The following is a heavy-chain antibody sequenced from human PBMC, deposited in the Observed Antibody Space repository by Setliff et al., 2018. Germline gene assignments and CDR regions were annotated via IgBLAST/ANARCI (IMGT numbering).Heavy chain of an antibody. J-gene: IGHJ4*02. CDR1: GYTFTSYD. D-gene: IGHD6-19*01. Sequence: ASVKVSCKASGYTFTSYDINWVRQATGQGLEWMGWMNPNSGNTGYAQKFQGRVTMTRNTSTSTAYMELSSLRSEDTAVYYCARGSVEYSRGWYYFDYWAQGTLVTVS. V-gene: IGHV1-8*02. CDR2: MNPNSGNT. CDR3: ARGSVEYSRGWYYFDY.